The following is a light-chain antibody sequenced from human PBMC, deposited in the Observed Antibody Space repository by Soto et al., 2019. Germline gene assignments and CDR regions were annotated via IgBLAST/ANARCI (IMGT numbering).Light chain of an antibody. Sequence: EIVLTQSPGTLSVSPGERATLSCRASQSVSSSYLSWYQQKPGQAPRLLLYGSSSRATGIPDRFSGSGSGTDFTLTISRLEPEDFAVYYCQQYGSSPPLTFGGGTKVDIK. CDR2: GSS. J-gene: IGKJ4*01. CDR1: QSVSSSY. V-gene: IGKV3-20*01. CDR3: QQYGSSPPLT.